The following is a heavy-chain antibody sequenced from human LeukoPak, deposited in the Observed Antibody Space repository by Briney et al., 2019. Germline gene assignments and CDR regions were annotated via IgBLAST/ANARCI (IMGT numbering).Heavy chain of an antibody. Sequence: GGSLRLSCAASGFTFDDYAMHWVRQAPGKGLEWVSLISGDGGSTYYADSVKGRFTVSRDNSENSLYLQMNSLRTEDTALYYCAKDMEQQLTNWFDPWGQGTLVTVSS. J-gene: IGHJ5*02. CDR3: AKDMEQQLTNWFDP. CDR2: ISGDGGST. CDR1: GFTFDDYA. V-gene: IGHV3-43*02. D-gene: IGHD6-13*01.